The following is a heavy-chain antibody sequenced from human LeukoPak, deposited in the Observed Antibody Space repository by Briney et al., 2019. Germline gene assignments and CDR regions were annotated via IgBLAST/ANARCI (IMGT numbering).Heavy chain of an antibody. CDR3: ARSILTGYYNYNWFDP. Sequence: GGSLRLSCAASGFTFSTYWMSWVRQAPGKGLEWVANIKQDGSEKYYLDSVKGRFTISRDNAKNSLYLQMNSLRAEDTALYYCARSILTGYYNYNWFDPWGQGTLVTVSS. J-gene: IGHJ5*02. CDR1: GFTFSTYW. V-gene: IGHV3-7*03. D-gene: IGHD3-9*01. CDR2: IKQDGSEK.